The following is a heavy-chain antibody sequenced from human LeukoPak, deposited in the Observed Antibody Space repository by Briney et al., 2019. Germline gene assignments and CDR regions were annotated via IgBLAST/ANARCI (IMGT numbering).Heavy chain of an antibody. CDR3: ARDLYSSGWYEYVFDY. CDR1: GFTFSSYG. CDR2: IRYDGSNK. D-gene: IGHD6-19*01. V-gene: IGHV3-30*02. J-gene: IGHJ4*02. Sequence: PGGSLRLSCAASGFTFSSYGMHWVRQAPGKGLEWVAFIRYDGSNKYYADSVKGRFTISRDNSKNTLYLQMNSLRAEDTAVYYCARDLYSSGWYEYVFDYWGQGTLVTVSS.